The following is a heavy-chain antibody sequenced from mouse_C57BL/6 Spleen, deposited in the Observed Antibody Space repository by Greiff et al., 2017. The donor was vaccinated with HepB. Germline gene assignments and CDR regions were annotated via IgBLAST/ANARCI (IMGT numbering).Heavy chain of an antibody. CDR3: ARRVFGEDFDV. CDR2: IYPSDSET. J-gene: IGHJ1*03. CDR1: GYTFTSYW. V-gene: IGHV1-61*01. Sequence: QVQLQQPGAELVRPGSSVKLSCKASGYTFTSYWMDWVKQRPGQGLEWIGNIYPSDSETHYNQKFKDKATLTVDKSSSTAYMQLSSLTSEDSAVYYCARRVFGEDFDVWGTGTTVTVSS.